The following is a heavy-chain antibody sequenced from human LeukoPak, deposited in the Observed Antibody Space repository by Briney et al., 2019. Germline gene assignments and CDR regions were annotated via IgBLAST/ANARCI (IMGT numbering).Heavy chain of an antibody. CDR1: GFTFSSYE. CDR2: ISSSGSTI. Sequence: AGGSLRLSCAASGFTFSSYEMNWVRQAPGKGLEWVSYISSSGSTIYYADSVKGRFTISRDNAKNSLYLQMNRLRAEDTAVYYCARVSLGLRLGELSLNVGKDYWGQGTLVTVSS. J-gene: IGHJ4*02. V-gene: IGHV3-48*03. CDR3: ARVSLGLRLGELSLNVGKDY. D-gene: IGHD3-16*02.